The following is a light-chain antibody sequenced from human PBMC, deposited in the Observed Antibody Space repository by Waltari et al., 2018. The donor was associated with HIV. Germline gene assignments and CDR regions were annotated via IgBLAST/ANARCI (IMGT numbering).Light chain of an antibody. V-gene: IGLV1-44*01. CDR2: NNN. Sequence: QSVLTQPPSASGTPGPRVTIPCSARNSNLGRNTLNWYQQLPGTAPKLLIYNNNQRPSGVSDRFSGSKSGTSASLAISGLQSEDEADYYCAAWDDSLNAHVLFGGGTKLTVL. J-gene: IGLJ2*01. CDR3: AAWDDSLNAHVL. CDR1: NSNLGRNT.